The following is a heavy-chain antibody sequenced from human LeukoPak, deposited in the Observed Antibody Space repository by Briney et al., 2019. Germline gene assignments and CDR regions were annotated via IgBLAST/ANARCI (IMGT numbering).Heavy chain of an antibody. D-gene: IGHD1-26*01. J-gene: IGHJ4*02. CDR1: GFTSTSYA. CDR2: ISGIGGYT. CDR3: AMMDTWRIVGTTNFAY. Sequence: PGGSLRLSFADSGFTSTSYAMTWVRQPPGKGLEWISIISGIGGYTYYADSVKGRFTISRDNSKNTLYLQMNSLRAEDTAIYYCAMMDTWRIVGTTNFAYWGQGALVTVSS. V-gene: IGHV3-23*01.